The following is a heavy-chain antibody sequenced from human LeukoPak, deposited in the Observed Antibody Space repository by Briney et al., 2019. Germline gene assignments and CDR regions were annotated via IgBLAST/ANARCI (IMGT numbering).Heavy chain of an antibody. CDR3: ARDAYYDFWSGYSRGADY. J-gene: IGHJ4*02. Sequence: SETLSLTCTVSGYSISSNYYWGWIRQPPGKGLEWIGSIYHSGSTYYNPSLKSRVTISADTFKNQFSLKLSSVTAADTAVYFCARDAYYDFWSGYSRGADYWGQGTLVTVSS. CDR2: IYHSGST. D-gene: IGHD3-3*01. V-gene: IGHV4-38-2*02. CDR1: GYSISSNYY.